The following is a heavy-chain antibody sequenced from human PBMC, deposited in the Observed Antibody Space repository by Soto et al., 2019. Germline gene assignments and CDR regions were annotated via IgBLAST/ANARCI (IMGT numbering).Heavy chain of an antibody. CDR3: AKEVGGHMVIVPTVIGDYFHY. CDR1: GFTFSSYA. Sequence: EVQLLESGGGLVQPGGSLRLSCEASGFTFSSYAMSWVRQAPGKGLEWVSAIGGSGGSTYYADSVKGRFTISRDNSKNTLYLQMNSLRVEDTAVYYCAKEVGGHMVIVPTVIGDYFHYWGQGTLVTVSS. D-gene: IGHD2-2*01. V-gene: IGHV3-23*01. J-gene: IGHJ4*02. CDR2: IGGSGGST.